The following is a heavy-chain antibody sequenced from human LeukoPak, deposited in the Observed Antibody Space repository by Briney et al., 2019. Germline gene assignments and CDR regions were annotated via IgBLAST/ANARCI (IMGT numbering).Heavy chain of an antibody. CDR2: INHSGST. CDR1: GGSFSGYY. CDR3: ARGRVWFGERYYYYYYGMDV. J-gene: IGHJ6*02. V-gene: IGHV4-34*01. D-gene: IGHD3-10*01. Sequence: SETLSLTCAVYGGSFSGYYWSWIRQPPGKGLEWIGEINHSGSTNYNPSLKSRVTISVDTSKNQFSLKLSSVTAADTAVYYCARGRVWFGERYYYYYYGMDVWGQGTTVTVSS.